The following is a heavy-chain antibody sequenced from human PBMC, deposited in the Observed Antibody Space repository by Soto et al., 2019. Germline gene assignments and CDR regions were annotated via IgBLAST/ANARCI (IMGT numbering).Heavy chain of an antibody. Sequence: PGGSLRLSCAASGFTFSSYGMHWVRRAPGKGLEWVAVITYDGGTRYYGDSVRGRFTISRDNSKNMAYLQMNSLRAEDTAVYYCAKGRDWNFYYYYGMDVWGQGTTVTVSS. CDR1: GFTFSSYG. V-gene: IGHV3-30*18. CDR2: ITYDGGTR. CDR3: AKGRDWNFYYYYGMDV. J-gene: IGHJ6*02. D-gene: IGHD1-7*01.